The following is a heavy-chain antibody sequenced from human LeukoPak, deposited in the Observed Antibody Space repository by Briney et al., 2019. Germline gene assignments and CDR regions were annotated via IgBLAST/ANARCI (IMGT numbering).Heavy chain of an antibody. V-gene: IGHV1-2*02. Sequence: ASVKVSCEASGYTFTGYYINWVRQAPGQGLEWMGWINPNTGGTNYEQKFQGRVTMTRDTSISTAYMELSSLKSDHTAVYYCATDRPIDYSGRGTLVTVSS. J-gene: IGHJ4*02. CDR2: INPNTGGT. CDR1: GYTFTGYY. CDR3: ATDRPIDY.